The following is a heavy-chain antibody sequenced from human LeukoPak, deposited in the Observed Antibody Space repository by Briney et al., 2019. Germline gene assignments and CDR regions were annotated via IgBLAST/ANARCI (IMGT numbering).Heavy chain of an antibody. J-gene: IGHJ4*02. CDR2: ISGSGGST. Sequence: GGSLRLSCAASGFTFSSYAMSWVRQAPGKGLEWVSAISGSGGSTYYADSVKGRFTISRDNSKNTLYLQMNSLRAEDTAVYYCAKDPAAVPAAYIDYWGQGTLVTVSS. D-gene: IGHD2-2*01. CDR3: AKDPAAVPAAYIDY. CDR1: GFTFSSYA. V-gene: IGHV3-23*01.